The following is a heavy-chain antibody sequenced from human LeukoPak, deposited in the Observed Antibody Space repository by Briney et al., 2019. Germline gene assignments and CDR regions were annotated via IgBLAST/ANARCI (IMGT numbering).Heavy chain of an antibody. CDR2: INHSGST. Sequence: SETLSLTCAVYGGSFSGYYWNWIRQPPGKGLEWIGEINHSGSTNYNPSLKSRVTMSVDTSKNQFSLKLSSVTAADTAVYYCARGPGVTGAFDIWGQGTMVTVSS. CDR1: GGSFSGYY. CDR3: ARGPGVTGAFDI. D-gene: IGHD3-16*02. V-gene: IGHV4-34*01. J-gene: IGHJ3*02.